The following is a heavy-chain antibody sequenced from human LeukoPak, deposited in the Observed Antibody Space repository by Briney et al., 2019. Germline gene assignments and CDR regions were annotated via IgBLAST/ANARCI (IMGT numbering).Heavy chain of an antibody. Sequence: GGSLRLSCTASGFTLGDYAMSWFRQAPGKGLEWVGFIRSKAYGGTTEYAASVKGRFTISRDDSKSIAYLQMNSLKTEDTAVYYCTRETYYYDSSGQDYWGQGTLVTVSS. CDR1: GFTLGDYA. J-gene: IGHJ4*02. D-gene: IGHD3-22*01. CDR2: IRSKAYGGTT. CDR3: TRETYYYDSSGQDY. V-gene: IGHV3-49*03.